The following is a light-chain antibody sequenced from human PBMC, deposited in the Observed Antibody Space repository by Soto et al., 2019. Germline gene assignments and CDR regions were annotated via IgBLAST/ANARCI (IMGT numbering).Light chain of an antibody. CDR3: SSYAGNNKGV. J-gene: IGLJ1*01. V-gene: IGLV2-8*01. CDR2: AVN. Sequence: QSVLTQPPSASGSPGQSVTISCTGTSSDVGAYNYVSWYQQHPGKAPKLIIYAVNKRPSGVPDRFSGSKSGNTASVTVSGLQAEDEAEYYCSSYAGNNKGVFGTGTKLTVL. CDR1: SSDVGAYNY.